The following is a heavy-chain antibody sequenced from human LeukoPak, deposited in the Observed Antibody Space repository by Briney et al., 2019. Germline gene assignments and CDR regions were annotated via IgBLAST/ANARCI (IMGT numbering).Heavy chain of an antibody. CDR3: ARDDSSARANY. CDR2: INDDGTST. D-gene: IGHD3-22*01. Sequence: GGSLRLSCAASGFTFSNYWMHWVRQAPGEGLVWVSLINDDGTSTICAGSVKGRFTISRDNAKNTLYLQMNSLRAEDTAVYYCARDDSSARANYWGQGTLVTVSS. V-gene: IGHV3-74*01. J-gene: IGHJ4*02. CDR1: GFTFSNYW.